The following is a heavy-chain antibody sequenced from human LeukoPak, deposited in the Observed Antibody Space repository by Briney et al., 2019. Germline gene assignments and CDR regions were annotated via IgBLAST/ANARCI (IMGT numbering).Heavy chain of an antibody. CDR3: ARLITGTTTAFDI. CDR2: VYISGST. CDR1: GGSISGYY. Sequence: SETLSLTCSVSGGSISGYYWTWIRQPAGKGLEWIGRVYISGSTHYNPSLKTRLTMSVDTSKNQFSLKLSSVTAADTAVYYCARLITGTTTAFDIRGQGTMVTVSS. J-gene: IGHJ3*02. D-gene: IGHD1-7*01. V-gene: IGHV4-4*07.